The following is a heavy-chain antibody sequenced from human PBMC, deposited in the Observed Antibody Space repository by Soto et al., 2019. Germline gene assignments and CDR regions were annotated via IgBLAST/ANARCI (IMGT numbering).Heavy chain of an antibody. J-gene: IGHJ5*02. CDR3: ARDERTILGVVIENWFDP. CDR2: ISAYNGNT. Sequence: ASVKVSCKASGYTFTSYGISWVRQAPGQGLEWMGWISAYNGNTNYAQKLQGRVTMTTDTSTSTAYMELRSLRSDDTAVYYCARDERTILGVVIENWFDPWGQGTLVTVSS. V-gene: IGHV1-18*01. CDR1: GYTFTSYG. D-gene: IGHD3-3*01.